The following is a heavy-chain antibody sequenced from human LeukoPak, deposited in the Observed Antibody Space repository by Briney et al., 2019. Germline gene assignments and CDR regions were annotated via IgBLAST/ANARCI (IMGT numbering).Heavy chain of an antibody. D-gene: IGHD6-13*01. Sequence: PGGSLRLSCSVSGFTISSYEMNWVRQAPGKGLEWVSAISGGGGYIYYGDSVKGRFTSSRDNSESTLYLQMNNLRAEDTAVYYCAKNRGIGMAFYDHWGQGTQVTVSS. V-gene: IGHV3-23*01. J-gene: IGHJ4*02. CDR3: AKNRGIGMAFYDH. CDR2: ISGGGGYI. CDR1: GFTISSYE.